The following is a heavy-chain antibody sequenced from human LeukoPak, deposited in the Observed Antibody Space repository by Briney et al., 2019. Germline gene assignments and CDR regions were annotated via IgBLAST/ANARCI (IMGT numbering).Heavy chain of an antibody. Sequence: SETLSLTCAVYGGSFSGYYWSWIRQPPGKGLEWIGEINHSGSTNYNPSLKSRVTISIDTSKNQFSLKLSSVTAADTAVYYCARGYCSSTSCPDFDLWGRGTLVTVSS. J-gene: IGHJ2*01. CDR2: INHSGST. CDR1: GGSFSGYY. CDR3: ARGYCSSTSCPDFDL. V-gene: IGHV4-34*01. D-gene: IGHD2-2*01.